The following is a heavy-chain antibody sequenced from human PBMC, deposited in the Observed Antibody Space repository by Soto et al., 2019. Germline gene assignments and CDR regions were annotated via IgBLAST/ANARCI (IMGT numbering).Heavy chain of an antibody. J-gene: IGHJ4*02. CDR2: ITADNGNT. D-gene: IGHD5-18*01. V-gene: IGHV1-18*01. Sequence: QVQLVQSGAEVKKPGASVKVSCKASGYSFTNYGISWVRQAPGQGLEWMGWITADNGNTNYAQKFQGRVTMTTDTSTSTAYMELRSLRSDDTAVYYCAEDIPSYGYDYWGQGTLVTVSS. CDR1: GYSFTNYG. CDR3: AEDIPSYGYDY.